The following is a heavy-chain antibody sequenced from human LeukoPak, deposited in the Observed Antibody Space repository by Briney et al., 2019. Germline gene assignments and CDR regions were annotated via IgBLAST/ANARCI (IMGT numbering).Heavy chain of an antibody. CDR2: INPNDGDT. V-gene: IGHV1-2*02. Sequence: ASVKVSCKASGHTFTDYYMHWVRQAPGQGFEWMGWINPNDGDTNYAQKFQGRVTMTRDTSISIAHMEVSRLRSDDTAVYYCARANFLYCSSSTCLFDYWGQGTLVTVSS. CDR3: ARANFLYCSSSTCLFDY. D-gene: IGHD2-2*01. CDR1: GHTFTDYY. J-gene: IGHJ4*02.